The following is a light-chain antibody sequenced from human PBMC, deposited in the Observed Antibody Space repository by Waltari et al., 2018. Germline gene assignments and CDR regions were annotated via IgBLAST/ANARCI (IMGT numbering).Light chain of an antibody. CDR3: NSRDTTGDLLV. J-gene: IGLJ2*01. V-gene: IGLV3-19*01. CDR2: NTY. Sequence: SSELTQDPAVSVALGQTVRITCQGDSLRNHFVSWYQQNPGQAPILLIFNTYNRPSGVPYRFSGSSSGDTASLTLTGAQAEDEADYCCNSRDTTGDLLVFGGGTKLTVL. CDR1: SLRNHF.